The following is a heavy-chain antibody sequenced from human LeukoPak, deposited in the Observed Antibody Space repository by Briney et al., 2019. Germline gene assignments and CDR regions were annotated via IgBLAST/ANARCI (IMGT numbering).Heavy chain of an antibody. Sequence: GSLRLSCAASGFTFSDHYMDWFGQAPGHRRGGVGRVRNKASSYSTDFAASVKGRFTISRDDSKNSMYLQMNNLKAEDTALYYCVRVKGGGAFDIWCPGTMVTVSS. CDR2: VRNKASSYST. J-gene: IGHJ3*02. CDR1: GFTFSDHY. D-gene: IGHD2-15*01. CDR3: VRVKGGGAFDI. V-gene: IGHV3-72*01.